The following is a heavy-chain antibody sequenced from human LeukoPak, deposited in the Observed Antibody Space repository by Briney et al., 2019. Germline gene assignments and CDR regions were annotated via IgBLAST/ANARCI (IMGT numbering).Heavy chain of an antibody. CDR2: ISSSSSTI. J-gene: IGHJ6*03. D-gene: IGHD4-17*01. V-gene: IGHV3-48*01. Sequence: PWGSLRLSCAASGFTFSSYSMNWVRQAPGKGLEWVSYISSSSSTIYYADSVKGRFTISRDNAKNSLYLQMTSLRAEDTAVYYCARGTVTTVSYYYYYMDVWGKGTTVTVSS. CDR3: ARGTVTTVSYYYYYMDV. CDR1: GFTFSSYS.